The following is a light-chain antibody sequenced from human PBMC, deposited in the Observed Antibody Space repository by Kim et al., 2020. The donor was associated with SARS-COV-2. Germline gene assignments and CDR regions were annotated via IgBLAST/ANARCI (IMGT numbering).Light chain of an antibody. CDR3: QQYNNWPPYT. J-gene: IGKJ2*01. CDR2: GAS. V-gene: IGKV3-15*01. Sequence: VSPGQRVTLSCRASQSVSTNVAWYQQKPGQAPRLLIYGASTRATGIPARFSGSGSGTDFTLTISGLQSEDFAVYYCQQYNNWPPYTFGQGTKLEI. CDR1: QSVSTN.